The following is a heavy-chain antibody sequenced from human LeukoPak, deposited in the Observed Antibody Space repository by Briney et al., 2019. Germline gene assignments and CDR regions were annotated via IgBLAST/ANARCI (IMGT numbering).Heavy chain of an antibody. CDR2: INPNSGGT. V-gene: IGHV1-2*02. Sequence: ASVKVSCKASGYTFTGYYMHWVRQAPGQGLEWMGWINPNSGGTNYAQKFQGRVTMTRDTSISTAYMELSRLRSDDTAVYYCARYHSSGWDEAVYYFDYWGQGTLVTVSS. J-gene: IGHJ4*02. CDR3: ARYHSSGWDEAVYYFDY. CDR1: GYTFTGYY. D-gene: IGHD6-19*01.